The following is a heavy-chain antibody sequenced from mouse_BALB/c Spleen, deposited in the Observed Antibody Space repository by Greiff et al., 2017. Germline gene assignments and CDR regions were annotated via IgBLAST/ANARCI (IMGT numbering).Heavy chain of an antibody. CDR1: GSTFTNYW. Sequence: QVQLQQSGAELVRPGTSVTISCKASGSTFTNYWLGWVKQRPGHGLEWIGDIYPGGGYTNYNEKFKGKATLTADTSSSTAYMQLSSLTSEDSAVYFCAIYYGSQYYFDYWGQGTTRTVSS. J-gene: IGHJ2*01. D-gene: IGHD1-1*01. V-gene: IGHV1-63*02. CDR3: AIYYGSQYYFDY. CDR2: IYPGGGYT.